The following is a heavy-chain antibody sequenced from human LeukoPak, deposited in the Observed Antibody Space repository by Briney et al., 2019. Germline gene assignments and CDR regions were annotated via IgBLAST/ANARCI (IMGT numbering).Heavy chain of an antibody. V-gene: IGHV3-48*02. Sequence: PGGSLRLSCAASGFTFSSYSMNWVRQARGKGLEWVSYISSSSSTIYYADSVKGRFTISRDNAKNSLYLQMNSLRDEDTAVYYCARGKSGWYFSVDYWGQGTLVTVSS. J-gene: IGHJ4*02. CDR3: ARGKSGWYFSVDY. CDR2: ISSSSSTI. D-gene: IGHD6-19*01. CDR1: GFTFSSYS.